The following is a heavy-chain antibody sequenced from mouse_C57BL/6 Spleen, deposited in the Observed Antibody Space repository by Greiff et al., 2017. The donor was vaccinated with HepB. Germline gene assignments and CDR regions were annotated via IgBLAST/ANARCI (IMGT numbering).Heavy chain of an antibody. V-gene: IGHV1-58*01. CDR3: ARGGLYSTTEGWYFDV. CDR1: GYTFTSYG. Sequence: EVKLQESGAELVRPGSSVKMSCKTSGYTFTSYGINWVKQRPGQGLEWIGYIYIGNGYTEYNEKFKGKATLTSDTSSSTAYMQLSSLTSEDSAIYFCARGGLYSTTEGWYFDVWGTGTTVTVSS. D-gene: IGHD2-1*01. CDR2: IYIGNGYT. J-gene: IGHJ1*03.